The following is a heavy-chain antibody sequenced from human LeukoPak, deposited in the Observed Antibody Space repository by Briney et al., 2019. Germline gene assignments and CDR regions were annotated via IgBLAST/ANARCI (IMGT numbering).Heavy chain of an antibody. J-gene: IGHJ4*02. CDR1: GYSFTGYF. Sequence: PVASVKVSCKASGYSFTGYFIHWVRQAPGQGLEWMGCINPNSGDTKYAQKFQGRVSMPRDTSTRTAYMELSRLRSDDTAVYFCARSGSTGYSLDYWGQGTLVTVSS. CDR3: ARSGSTGYSLDY. V-gene: IGHV1-2*02. CDR2: INPNSGDT. D-gene: IGHD3-22*01.